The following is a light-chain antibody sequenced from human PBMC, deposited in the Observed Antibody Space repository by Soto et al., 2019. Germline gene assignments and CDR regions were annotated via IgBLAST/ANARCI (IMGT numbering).Light chain of an antibody. V-gene: IGLV2-11*01. CDR2: DVS. Sequence: QSALTQPRSVSGSPGQSVTISCTGTSSDVGGYNYVSWYQQHPGKAPKLMIYDVSKRPSGVPDRFSGSKSGNTASLTISGLQAEDEADYYCCSYAGSYPHVFGTGIKLTVL. CDR3: CSYAGSYPHV. CDR1: SSDVGGYNY. J-gene: IGLJ1*01.